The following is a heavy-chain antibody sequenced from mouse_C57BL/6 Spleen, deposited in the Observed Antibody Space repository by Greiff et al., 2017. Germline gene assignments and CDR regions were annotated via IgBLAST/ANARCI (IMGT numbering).Heavy chain of an antibody. CDR2: INPSTGGT. D-gene: IGHD1-1*01. CDR1: GYSFTGYY. J-gene: IGHJ2*01. Sequence: EVQLQQPGPELVKPGASVKISCKASGYSFTGYYMNWVKQSPEKSLEWIGEINPSTGGTTYNQKFKTKATLTVDKSSSTPYMQLKSLTSEDSAGYYCTSSLSITTVVGGAHYFDYWGQGTTLTVSS. V-gene: IGHV1-42*01. CDR3: TSSLSITTVVGGAHYFDY.